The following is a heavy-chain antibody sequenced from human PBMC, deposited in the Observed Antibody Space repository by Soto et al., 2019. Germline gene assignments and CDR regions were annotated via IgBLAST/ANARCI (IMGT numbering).Heavy chain of an antibody. CDR1: GFTFSPYW. CDR2: INHDGSDT. CDR3: VRDEEWLIANL. Sequence: GGSLRLCCVASGFTFSPYWMHWVRQGPGKGLVWVSRINHDGSDTNYADSVKGRFTISRDNAKDTLYLQMNDLRADDTALYYCVRDEEWLIANLCGQGPRVTVSS. D-gene: IGHD6-19*01. J-gene: IGHJ5*02. V-gene: IGHV3-74*01.